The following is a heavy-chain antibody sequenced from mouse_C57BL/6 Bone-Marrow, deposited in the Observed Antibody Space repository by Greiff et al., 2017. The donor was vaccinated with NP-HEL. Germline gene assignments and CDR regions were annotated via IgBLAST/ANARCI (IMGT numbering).Heavy chain of an antibody. CDR1: GFTFTDYY. CDR2: IRNKANGYTT. V-gene: IGHV7-3*01. J-gene: IGHJ4*01. CDR3: ARSRPYYYAMDY. Sequence: EVNLVESGGGLVQPGGSLSLSCAASGFTFTDYYMSWVRQPPGKALEWLGFIRNKANGYTTEYSASVKGRFTISRDNSQSILYLQMNALRAEDSATYYCARSRPYYYAMDYWGQGTSVTVSS.